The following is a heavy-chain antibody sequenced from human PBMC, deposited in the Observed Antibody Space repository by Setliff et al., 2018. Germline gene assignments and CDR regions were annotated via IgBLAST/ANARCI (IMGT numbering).Heavy chain of an antibody. V-gene: IGHV1-69*10. CDR2: IIPILGIA. D-gene: IGHD3-9*01. CDR1: GGTFSSYA. Sequence: SVKVSCKASGGTFSSYAISWVRQAPGQGLEWMGGIIPILGIANYAQKFQGRVTITADESTSTAYMELRSLRSDDTAVYYCARGEAGYYEAFDIWGQGTMVTVSS. CDR3: ARGEAGYYEAFDI. J-gene: IGHJ3*02.